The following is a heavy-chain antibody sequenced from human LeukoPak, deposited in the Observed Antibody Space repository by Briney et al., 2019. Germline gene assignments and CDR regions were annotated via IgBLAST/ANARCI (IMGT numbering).Heavy chain of an antibody. CDR3: ARGYCSSTSCYSVGYYYYYMDV. V-gene: IGHV3-72*01. D-gene: IGHD2-2*02. CDR1: GFTFSDHY. J-gene: IGHJ6*03. CDR2: TRNKANSYTT. Sequence: GGSLRLSCAASGFTFSDHYMDWVRQAPGKGLEWVGRTRNKANSYTTEYAASVKGRFTISRDDSKNSLYLQMNSLKTEDTAVYYCARGYCSSTSCYSVGYYYYYMDVWGKGTTVTVSS.